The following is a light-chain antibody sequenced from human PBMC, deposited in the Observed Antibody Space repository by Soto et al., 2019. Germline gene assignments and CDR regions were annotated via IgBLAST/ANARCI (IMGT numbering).Light chain of an antibody. CDR1: QTVASNY. CDR2: GAS. Sequence: VLTQSPGTLSLSPGERVTLSCRASQTVASNYFAWYQQKPGQAPRLLMNGASSRATGVPARFSGSGSGTDFTLTISRLEPEDFAVYYCQQYTNSQWTFGQGTRVDI. V-gene: IGKV3-20*01. J-gene: IGKJ1*01. CDR3: QQYTNSQWT.